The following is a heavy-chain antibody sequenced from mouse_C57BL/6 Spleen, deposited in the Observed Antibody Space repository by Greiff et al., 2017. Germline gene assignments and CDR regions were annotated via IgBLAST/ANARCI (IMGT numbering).Heavy chain of an antibody. CDR1: GYTFTSYW. J-gene: IGHJ3*01. CDR2: IDPSDSYT. Sequence: QVQLQQPGAELVMPGASVKLSCKASGYTFTSYWMHWVKQRPGQGLEWIGEIDPSDSYTNYNQKFKGKSTLTVDKSSSTAYMQLSSLTSEDSAVYYCAREGNGGVAYWGQGTLVTVSA. CDR3: AREGNGGVAY. V-gene: IGHV1-69*01.